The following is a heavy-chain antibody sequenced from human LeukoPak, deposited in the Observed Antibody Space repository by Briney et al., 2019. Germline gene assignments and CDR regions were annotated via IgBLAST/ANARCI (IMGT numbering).Heavy chain of an antibody. CDR1: GFTFSRHG. CDR2: IWYEGSNK. Sequence: PGRSLRLSCVASGFTFSRHGMHWVRQAPGKGLEWVTVIWYEGSNKYYADSVKGRFTISRDNSKNTLYLQMNSLRAEDTSVYYCAKYGDYDAFDIWGQGTMVTVSS. CDR3: AKYGDYDAFDI. J-gene: IGHJ3*02. D-gene: IGHD4-17*01. V-gene: IGHV3-33*06.